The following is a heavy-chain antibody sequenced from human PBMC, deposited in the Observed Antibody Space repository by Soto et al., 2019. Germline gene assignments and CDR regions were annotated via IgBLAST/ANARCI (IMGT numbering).Heavy chain of an antibody. Sequence: QVQQVQSGAEVKRPGASAKVSCKASGYTFTSYGFSWVRQAPGQGLEWMGWISAYDGSTNYAQKFQGRVTMTTDTPTSTAYMELKSLRSDDTAVYYCARPNSHWPNWFDPWGQGTLVTVSS. J-gene: IGHJ5*02. V-gene: IGHV1-18*01. CDR2: ISAYDGST. CDR3: ARPNSHWPNWFDP. D-gene: IGHD1-1*01. CDR1: GYTFTSYG.